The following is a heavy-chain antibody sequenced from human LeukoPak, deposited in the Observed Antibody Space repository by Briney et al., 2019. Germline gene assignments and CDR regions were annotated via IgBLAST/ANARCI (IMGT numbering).Heavy chain of an antibody. CDR2: IYHGGST. Sequence: SETLSLTCAVSGYSISSGYYWGWIRPPPGRGLEWIGSIYHGGSTYYNPSLKSRVTISVDTSKNHFSLKLSSVTAADTAVYYCAREPDYYYYYYMDVWGKGTTVTVSS. CDR1: GYSISSGYY. V-gene: IGHV4-38-2*01. D-gene: IGHD1-14*01. CDR3: AREPDYYYYYYMDV. J-gene: IGHJ6*03.